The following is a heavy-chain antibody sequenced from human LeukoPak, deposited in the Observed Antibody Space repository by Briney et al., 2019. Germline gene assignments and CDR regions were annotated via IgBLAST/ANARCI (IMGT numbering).Heavy chain of an antibody. CDR2: ISGSGGST. J-gene: IGHJ4*02. D-gene: IGHD6-13*01. CDR1: GFTFSSYA. Sequence: GGSLRLSCAASGFTFSSYAMSWVRQAPGKGLEWVSLISGSGGSTYYADSVKGRFTISRDNSKNSLYLQMNSLRAEDTAVYYCARIRWAAGRKFYFDYWGQGTLVTVSS. V-gene: IGHV3-23*01. CDR3: ARIRWAAGRKFYFDY.